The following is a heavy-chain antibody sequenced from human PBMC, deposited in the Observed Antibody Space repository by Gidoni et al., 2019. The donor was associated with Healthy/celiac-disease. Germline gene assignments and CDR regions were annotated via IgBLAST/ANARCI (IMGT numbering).Heavy chain of an antibody. J-gene: IGHJ6*03. Sequence: QVQLVQSGAEVKKPGASVKVSCKASGYTFTSYYMPWVRQAPGQGPEWMGIINPSGGSTSYAQKFQGRVTMTRDTSTSTVYMELSSLRSEDTAVYYCARAGYYDSSGYSYYYYYMDVWGKGTTVTVSS. D-gene: IGHD3-22*01. V-gene: IGHV1-46*01. CDR2: INPSGGST. CDR3: ARAGYYDSSGYSYYYYYMDV. CDR1: GYTFTSYY.